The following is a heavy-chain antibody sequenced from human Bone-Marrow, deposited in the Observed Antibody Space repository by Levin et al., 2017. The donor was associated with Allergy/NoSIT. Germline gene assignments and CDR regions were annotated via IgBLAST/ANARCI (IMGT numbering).Heavy chain of an antibody. J-gene: IGHJ4*02. Sequence: GGSLRLSCAASGFTFSDYAITWVRQAPGKGLAWVSAITASGHKTYYSNSAEGRFSVSRDNAGKTVYLQMNSLTGDAPAVYYCAREKGGTRGWYTVDYWGQGALVIVSP. CDR2: ITASGHKT. CDR1: GFTFSDYA. D-gene: IGHD6-19*01. V-gene: IGHV3-23*01. CDR3: AREKGGTRGWYTVDY.